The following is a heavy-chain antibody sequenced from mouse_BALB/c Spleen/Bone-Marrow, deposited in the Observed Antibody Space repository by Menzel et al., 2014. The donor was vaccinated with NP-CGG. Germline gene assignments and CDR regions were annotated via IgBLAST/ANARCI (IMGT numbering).Heavy chain of an antibody. V-gene: IGHV1-87*01. CDR3: AREPSNWGYY. CDR1: GYTFTTYW. CDR2: IYPGEGDT. J-gene: IGHJ2*01. Sequence: VQLQQSGAELARPGASVKLSCKTSGYTFTTYWMQWVKQRPGQGLEWIGAIYPGEGDTRYTQRFKGKATLTADKSSCTAYIQLSNLTSEDSAVYYCAREPSNWGYYWGQGTTLTVSS.